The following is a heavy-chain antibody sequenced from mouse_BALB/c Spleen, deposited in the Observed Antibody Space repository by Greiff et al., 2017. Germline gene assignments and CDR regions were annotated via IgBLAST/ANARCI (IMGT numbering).Heavy chain of an antibody. J-gene: IGHJ4*01. V-gene: IGHV5-12-2*01. CDR3: ARHYRYERGYAMDY. CDR1: GFTFSSYT. D-gene: IGHD2-14*01. CDR2: ISNGGGST. Sequence: EVNVVESGGGLVQPGGSLKLSCAASGFTFSSYTMSWVRQTPEKRLEWVAYISNGGGSTYYPDTVKGRFTISRDNAKNTLYLQMSSLKSEDTAMYYCARHYRYERGYAMDYWGQGTSVTVSA.